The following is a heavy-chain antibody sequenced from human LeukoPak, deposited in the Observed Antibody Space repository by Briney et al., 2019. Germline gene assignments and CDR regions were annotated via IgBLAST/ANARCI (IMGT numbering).Heavy chain of an antibody. CDR2: ISGSGDTT. J-gene: IGHJ5*02. D-gene: IGHD3-22*01. Sequence: GSLRLSCAASGFTFSIYAMSWVRQAPGKGLEWVSRISGSGDTTHYAASVRGRFTISRDNSKNTVYLQMNTLRAEDTAAYYCARDSGVFYGWFDPWGQGTLVTVSS. V-gene: IGHV3-23*01. CDR1: GFTFSIYA. CDR3: ARDSGVFYGWFDP.